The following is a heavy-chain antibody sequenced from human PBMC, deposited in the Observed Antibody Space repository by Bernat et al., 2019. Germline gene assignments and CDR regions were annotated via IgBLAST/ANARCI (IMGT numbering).Heavy chain of an antibody. D-gene: IGHD5-24*01. CDR1: GYTFTAYC. J-gene: IGHJ5*02. V-gene: IGHV1-2*02. CDR2: INPNTGGT. CDR3: AGGPSNYCASEGRFDP. Sequence: QVQLVQSGAEVKTPGASVKVSCKASGYTFTAYCIHWVRQAPGQGLEWMGWINPNTGGTNFAQNFQGRVTMTRDTSISTTYMELSSLGSDDTALYYCAGGPSNYCASEGRFDPWGQGTLV.